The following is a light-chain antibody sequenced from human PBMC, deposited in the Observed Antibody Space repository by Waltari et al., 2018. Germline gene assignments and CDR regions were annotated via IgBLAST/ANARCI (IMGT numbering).Light chain of an antibody. J-gene: IGKJ2*01. CDR3: QQRNNWPRVT. Sequence: EVVLTQSPATLSLSQGESATLSCRASQRVSTFLAWYQQKPGQAPRLLIYDASNRATGIPARFSGSGSGTDFTLTISSLEPEDFALYYCQQRNNWPRVTFGQGTKLEIK. CDR1: QRVSTF. CDR2: DAS. V-gene: IGKV3-11*01.